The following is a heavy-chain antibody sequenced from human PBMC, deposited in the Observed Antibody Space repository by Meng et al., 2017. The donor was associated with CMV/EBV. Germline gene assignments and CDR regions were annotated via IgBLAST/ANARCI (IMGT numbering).Heavy chain of an antibody. J-gene: IGHJ6*02. CDR2: ISAYNGNT. Sequence: ASVKVSCRASGYTFTSYGISWVRQAPGQGLEWMGWISAYNGNTNYAQKLQGRVTMTTDTSTSTAYMELRSLRSDDTAVDYCARVPDFWSGLDDGMDVWGQGTTVTVSS. D-gene: IGHD3-3*01. V-gene: IGHV1-18*01. CDR3: ARVPDFWSGLDDGMDV. CDR1: GYTFTSYG.